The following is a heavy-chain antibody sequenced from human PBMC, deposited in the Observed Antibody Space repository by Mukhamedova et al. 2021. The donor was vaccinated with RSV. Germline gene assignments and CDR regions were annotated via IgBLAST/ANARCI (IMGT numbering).Heavy chain of an antibody. D-gene: IGHD2-15*01. Sequence: RQAPGKGLEWVSAISGSGGSTYYADSVKGRFTISRDNSKNTLYLQMNSLRAEDTAVYYCAKGLGYFDCWGQGTLVTVSS. CDR2: ISGSGGST. J-gene: IGHJ4*02. CDR3: AKGLGYFDC. V-gene: IGHV3-23*01.